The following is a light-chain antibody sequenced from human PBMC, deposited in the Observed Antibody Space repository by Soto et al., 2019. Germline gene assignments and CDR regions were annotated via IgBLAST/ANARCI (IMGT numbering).Light chain of an antibody. CDR3: MQGLQTPT. J-gene: IGKJ4*01. V-gene: IGKV2-28*01. CDR1: QSLLHSNGYTY. Sequence: IVMTQSPLSLPVTPGEPASISCRSSQSLLHSNGYTYLDWYLKKPGQSPQLLIYLGSNRASGVPDRFSGSGSGTDFTLKISRVEAEDVGVYYFMQGLQTPTFGGGTNLEIK. CDR2: LGS.